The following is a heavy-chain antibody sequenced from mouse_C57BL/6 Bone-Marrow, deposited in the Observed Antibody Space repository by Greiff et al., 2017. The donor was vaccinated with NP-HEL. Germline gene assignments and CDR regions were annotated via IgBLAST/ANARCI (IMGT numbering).Heavy chain of an antibody. D-gene: IGHD2-5*01. Sequence: EVQLQESGPGLVKPSQSLSLTCSVTGYSITSGYYWNWIRQFPGNKLEWMGYISYDGSNNYNPSLKNRISITRDTSKNQFFLKLNSVTTVDTATYYCARDCSNSFAYWGQGTLVTVSA. J-gene: IGHJ3*01. V-gene: IGHV3-6*01. CDR1: GYSITSGYY. CDR2: ISYDGSN. CDR3: ARDCSNSFAY.